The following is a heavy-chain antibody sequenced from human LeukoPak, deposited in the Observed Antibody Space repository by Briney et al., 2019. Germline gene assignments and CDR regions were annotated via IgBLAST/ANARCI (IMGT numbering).Heavy chain of an antibody. CDR2: IYNSGST. Sequence: SETLSLTCTVSGGSISSYYWSWIRQPPGKGLEWIGHIYNSGSTNYKPSLKSRVTISVDTSKNQFSLKLSSVTAADTAVYYCARLDSYGQSSDYWGQGTLVTVSS. J-gene: IGHJ4*02. CDR1: GGSISSYY. CDR3: ARLDSYGQSSDY. D-gene: IGHD5-18*01. V-gene: IGHV4-59*01.